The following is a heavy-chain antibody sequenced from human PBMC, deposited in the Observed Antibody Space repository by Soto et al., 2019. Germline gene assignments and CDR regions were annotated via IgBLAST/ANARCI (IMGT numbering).Heavy chain of an antibody. CDR2: NNYRADT. D-gene: IGHD6-19*01. CDR3: ARGGSGWKALNYFDS. Sequence: QVQLQESGPGLVKPSQTLSLTCTVSGGSIDNNGYSWTWIRQRPGGGLEWLGSNNYRADTYYTRFLQSRIAISLDTSQNQVSVWLTSVTAADTGMYYCARGGSGWKALNYFDSWGQGILVTVSS. J-gene: IGHJ4*02. V-gene: IGHV4-31*03. CDR1: GGSIDNNGYS.